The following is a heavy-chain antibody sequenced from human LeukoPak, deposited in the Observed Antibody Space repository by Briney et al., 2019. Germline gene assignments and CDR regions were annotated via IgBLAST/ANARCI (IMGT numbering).Heavy chain of an antibody. Sequence: GGSLRLSCAASGFTFSSYGMHWVRQAPGKGLEWVAVISYDGSNKYYADSVKGRFTISRDNSKNTLYLQMNSLRAEDTAVYYCANDSFDYWGQGTLVTVSS. J-gene: IGHJ4*02. CDR2: ISYDGSNK. CDR3: ANDSFDY. CDR1: GFTFSSYG. V-gene: IGHV3-30*18.